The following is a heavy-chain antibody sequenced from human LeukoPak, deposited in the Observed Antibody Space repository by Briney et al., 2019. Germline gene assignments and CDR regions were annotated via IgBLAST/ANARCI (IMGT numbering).Heavy chain of an antibody. CDR3: ARGHYDFWSGYRFDYYMDV. CDR1: GYTFTSYD. J-gene: IGHJ6*03. D-gene: IGHD3-3*01. V-gene: IGHV1-8*01. Sequence: ASVKVSCKASGYTFTSYDINWVRQATGQGLEWMGWMNINSGNTGYAQKFQGRVTMTRNTSISTAYMELSSLRSEDTAVYYCARGHYDFWSGYRFDYYMDVWGKGTTVTVSS. CDR2: MNINSGNT.